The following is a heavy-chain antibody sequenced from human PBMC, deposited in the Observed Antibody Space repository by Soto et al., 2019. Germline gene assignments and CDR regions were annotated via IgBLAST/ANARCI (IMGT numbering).Heavy chain of an antibody. V-gene: IGHV3-23*01. CDR2: ISGSGGRT. CDR1: GFPFINFA. CDR3: AKFGGSGTYCHFDY. J-gene: IGHJ4*02. D-gene: IGHD3-10*01. Sequence: GSLRLSCAASGFPFINFAMNWARQSPGKGLEWVSSISGSGGRTWYADSVRGRFTISRDNSKNTLYLPMNSLRAEDTAVYYCAKFGGSGTYCHFDYWGQGALVTVSS.